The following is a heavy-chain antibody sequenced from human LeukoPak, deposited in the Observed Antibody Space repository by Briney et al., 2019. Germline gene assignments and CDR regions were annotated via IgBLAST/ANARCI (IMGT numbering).Heavy chain of an antibody. V-gene: IGHV3-11*04. CDR1: GFSFSDYY. D-gene: IGHD2-15*01. J-gene: IGHJ6*02. Sequence: GGSLRLSCAASGFSFSDYYMSWIRQAPGKGLEWVSSISSTGNFVHYADSVKGRFTISRDNAKNSLYLQMDSLRGEDTAVYFCARVGCRGGSCSSRGDYYYVMDVWGQGTTVTVSS. CDR3: ARVGCRGGSCSSRGDYYYVMDV. CDR2: ISSTGNFV.